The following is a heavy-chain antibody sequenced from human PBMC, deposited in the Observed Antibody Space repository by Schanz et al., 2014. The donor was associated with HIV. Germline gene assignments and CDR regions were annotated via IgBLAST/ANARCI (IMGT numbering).Heavy chain of an antibody. V-gene: IGHV3-30-3*02. CDR3: ANEEVPNDY. CDR2: ISYDGSNK. J-gene: IGHJ4*02. Sequence: VHLVESGGGLVTPGESLKISCAASGFTFSSYAMHWVRQAPGKGLEWVAVISYDGSNKNYADSVKGRFTISRDNSKNTLYLQMNSLRVEDTAVYYCANEEVPNDYWGQGTLVTVSS. CDR1: GFTFSSYA.